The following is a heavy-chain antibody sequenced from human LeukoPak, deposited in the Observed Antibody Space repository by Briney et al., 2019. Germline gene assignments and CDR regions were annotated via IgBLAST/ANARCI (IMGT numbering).Heavy chain of an antibody. D-gene: IGHD4-17*01. V-gene: IGHV4-59*01. CDR3: ARDYGDYFDY. CDR1: GGSISSYY. J-gene: IGHJ4*02. Sequence: SETLSLTCTVSGGSISSYYWSWIRQPPGKGLEWIGYIYYSGNINYNPSLKSRVTISVDTSKNQFSLKLSSVAAADTAVYYCARDYGDYFDYWGQGTLVTVSS. CDR2: IYYSGNI.